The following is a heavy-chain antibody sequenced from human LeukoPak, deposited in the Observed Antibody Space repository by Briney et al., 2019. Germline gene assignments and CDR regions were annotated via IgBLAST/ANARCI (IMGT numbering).Heavy chain of an antibody. Sequence: GGSLRLSCAASGFTFSSYSMHWVRQAPGKGLEWVSSISSSSSYIYYADSVKGRFTISRDNAKNSLYLQMNSLRAEDTAVYYCARAAGQLDDYWGQGTLVTVSS. CDR2: ISSSSSYI. J-gene: IGHJ4*02. D-gene: IGHD6-13*01. CDR3: ARAAGQLDDY. CDR1: GFTFSSYS. V-gene: IGHV3-21*01.